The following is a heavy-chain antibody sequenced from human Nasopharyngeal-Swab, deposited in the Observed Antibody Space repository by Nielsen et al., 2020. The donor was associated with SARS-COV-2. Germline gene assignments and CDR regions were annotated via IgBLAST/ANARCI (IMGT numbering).Heavy chain of an antibody. CDR3: AKARLLYFGERDAYDF. J-gene: IGHJ3*01. D-gene: IGHD3-10*01. Sequence: GGSLRLSCAASGFSFSNYGMHWVRQAPGKGLEWVATISYHGSNKYYADSVEGRFTISRDNSDNTLYLQMNSLRTEDTAVYYCAKARLLYFGERDAYDFWGQGTMDTVSS. CDR2: ISYHGSNK. CDR1: GFSFSNYG. V-gene: IGHV3-30*18.